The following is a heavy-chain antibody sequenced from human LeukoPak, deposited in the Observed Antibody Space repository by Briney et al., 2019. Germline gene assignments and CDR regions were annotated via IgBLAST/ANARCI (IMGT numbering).Heavy chain of an antibody. CDR3: ARSRGWEASYYYYYMDV. J-gene: IGHJ6*03. D-gene: IGHD1-26*01. Sequence: SETLSLTCTVSGYSISSGYYWGWIRQPPGKGLEWIGSIYHSGSTYYNPSLKSRVTISVDTSKNQFSLKLSSVTAADTAVYYCARSRGWEASYYYYYMDVWGKGTTVTISS. CDR2: IYHSGST. V-gene: IGHV4-38-2*02. CDR1: GYSISSGYY.